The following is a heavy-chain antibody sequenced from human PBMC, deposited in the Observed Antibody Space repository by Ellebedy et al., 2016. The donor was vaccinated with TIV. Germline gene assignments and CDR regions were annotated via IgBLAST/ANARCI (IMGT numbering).Heavy chain of an antibody. J-gene: IGHJ4*02. V-gene: IGHV3-7*01. CDR1: GFTFSNYW. D-gene: IGHD6-19*01. CDR2: IKQDGSEK. Sequence: GGSLRLSCAASGFTFSNYWMTWVRQAPGKGLEWVANIKQDGSEKYYVDSVKGRFSISRDNAKSSLYVQMNSLRDEDTAVYYCARDQWLGRAYYFDNWGQGTLVTVSS. CDR3: ARDQWLGRAYYFDN.